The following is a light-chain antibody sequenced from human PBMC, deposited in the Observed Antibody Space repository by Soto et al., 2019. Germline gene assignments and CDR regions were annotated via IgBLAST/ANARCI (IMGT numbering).Light chain of an antibody. CDR1: QSVLYSANNKNY. CDR3: QQFDGSPLT. V-gene: IGKV4-1*01. J-gene: IGKJ3*01. CDR2: WAS. Sequence: DIVMTQSPDSLAVSLGERATINCKSSQSVLYSANNKNYLAWYQQKPGQPPKLLIYWASTRESGVPDRCSGSGSGTDFTLPISSLQAEDVAVYYCQQFDGSPLTLGPGTKVDIK.